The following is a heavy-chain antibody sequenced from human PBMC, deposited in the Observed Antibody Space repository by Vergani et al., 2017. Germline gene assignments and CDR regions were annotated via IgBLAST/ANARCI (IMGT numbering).Heavy chain of an antibody. J-gene: IGHJ1*01. CDR2: ISYDGTQK. V-gene: IGHV3-30*03. CDR3: ATKSCGTPGCQIGYFRE. Sequence: QVHLVESGGGVVQPGRSLRLSCVVSGFTSSYYGMHWVRQAPGKGLEGVAVISYDGTQKYYVDSVKGRFTISRDNSKSTLYLQMNSLRTEDTAVYYCATKSCGTPGCQIGYFREWGQGTLVTVSS. CDR1: GFTSSYYG. D-gene: IGHD1-1*01.